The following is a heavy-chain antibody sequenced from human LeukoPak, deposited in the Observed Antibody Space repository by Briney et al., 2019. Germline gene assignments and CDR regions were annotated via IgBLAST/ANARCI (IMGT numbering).Heavy chain of an antibody. V-gene: IGHV1-69*10. CDR2: IIPIFGIA. J-gene: IGHJ4*02. CDR1: GGTFSSYA. D-gene: IGHD4-17*01. CDR3: ARDRATRSLYFDY. Sequence: EASVKVSCKASGGTFSSYAISWVRQAPGQGLEWMGRIIPIFGIANYAQKFQGRVTITADKSTSTAYMDLSSLRSEDTAVYYCARDRATRSLYFDYWGQGTLVTVSS.